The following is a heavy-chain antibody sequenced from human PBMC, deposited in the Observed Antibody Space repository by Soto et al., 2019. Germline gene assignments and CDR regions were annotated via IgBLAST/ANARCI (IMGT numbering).Heavy chain of an antibody. CDR1: DLLLSNARMG. J-gene: IGHJ6*02. Sequence: YGPPVVNPTRTRTLPQHVSDLLLSNARMGVSWIRQPPGKALEWLAQIFSNDEKTYSTSLKSKLAISKDTSNSQVVLTMTNMDPVDTATYYCDRIQGHEYSSSSEYYYYGMDVWGQGTTVTVSS. V-gene: IGHV2-26*01. D-gene: IGHD6-6*01. CDR2: IFSNDEK. CDR3: DRIQGHEYSSSSEYYYYGMDV.